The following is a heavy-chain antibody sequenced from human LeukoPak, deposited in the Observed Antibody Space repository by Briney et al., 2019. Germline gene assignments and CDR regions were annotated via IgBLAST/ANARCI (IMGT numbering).Heavy chain of an antibody. CDR2: IYPGDSDT. Sequence: GESLKISCKGSGYSFTSYWIGWVRQMPGKGLEWMGIIYPGDSDTRYSPSFQGQVTISADKSISTAYLQWSTLKPSDTAMYYCAXXXXXXDXXXDYWGXGTLVTVSS. CDR1: GYSFTSYW. CDR3: AXXXXXXDXXXDY. J-gene: IGHJ4*02. V-gene: IGHV5-51*01.